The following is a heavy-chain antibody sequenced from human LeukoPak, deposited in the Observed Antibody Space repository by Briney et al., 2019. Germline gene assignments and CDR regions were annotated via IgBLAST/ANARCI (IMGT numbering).Heavy chain of an antibody. Sequence: SETLSLTCTVSGGSISSSSYYWGWIRQHPGKGLEWIGSIYYSGSTYYNPSLKSRVTISVDTSKNQFSLKLSSVTAADTAVYYCAREEAWNRGFDYWGQGTLVTVSS. V-gene: IGHV4-39*07. J-gene: IGHJ4*02. CDR1: GGSISSSSYY. CDR3: AREEAWNRGFDY. CDR2: IYYSGST. D-gene: IGHD1-1*01.